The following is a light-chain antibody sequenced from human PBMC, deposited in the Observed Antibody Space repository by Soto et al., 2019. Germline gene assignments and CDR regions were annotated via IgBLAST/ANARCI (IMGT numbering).Light chain of an antibody. CDR2: LGS. Sequence: DIVMTQSPLSLPVTPGEPASISCRSSQSLLHSNGYNYLDWYLQKPGQSPQLLIYLGSNRASGVPDRFSGSGSGTDFTLKISRVEVEDVGVYYCMQALQTRNTFGQGTKLEIK. J-gene: IGKJ2*01. CDR3: MQALQTRNT. V-gene: IGKV2-28*01. CDR1: QSLLHSNGYNY.